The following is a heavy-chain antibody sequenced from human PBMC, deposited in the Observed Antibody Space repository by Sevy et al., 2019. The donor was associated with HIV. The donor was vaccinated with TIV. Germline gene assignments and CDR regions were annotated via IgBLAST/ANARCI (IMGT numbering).Heavy chain of an antibody. CDR1: GFTVGSTY. Sequence: GGSLRLSCAASGFTVGSTYMSWVRQAPGKGLEWVSIIYSGGNTYYADSVKGGFIISRDDSRNTLYLQMNSLRGEDTAVYFCAREATRYCSGGDCSRRNYYFYIDIWGKGTTVTVSS. D-gene: IGHD2-15*01. J-gene: IGHJ6*03. CDR3: AREATRYCSGGDCSRRNYYFYIDI. V-gene: IGHV3-66*01. CDR2: IYSGGNT.